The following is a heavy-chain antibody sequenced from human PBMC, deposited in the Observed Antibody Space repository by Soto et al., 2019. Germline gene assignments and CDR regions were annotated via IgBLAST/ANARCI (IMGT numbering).Heavy chain of an antibody. CDR3: ARVIQLWSRDWFDP. D-gene: IGHD5-18*01. Sequence: PSETLSLTCTVSGGSISSYYWSWIRQPPGKGLEWIGYIYYSGSTNYNPSLKSRVTISVDTSKNQFSLKLSSVTAADTAVYYCARVIQLWSRDWFDPWGQGTPVTVSS. CDR1: GGSISSYY. V-gene: IGHV4-59*01. CDR2: IYYSGST. J-gene: IGHJ5*02.